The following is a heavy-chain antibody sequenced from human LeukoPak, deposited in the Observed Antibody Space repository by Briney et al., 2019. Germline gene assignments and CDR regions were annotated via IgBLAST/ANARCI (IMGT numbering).Heavy chain of an antibody. Sequence: GGSLRLSCAASGFTFSSYSMNWVRQAPGKGLEWVSCISSGGGYIYYAESVKGRFTISRDNAKNAMFLQMNSLTAEDTAVYYCAREKTEHYYYYYMDVWGKGTTVTVSS. V-gene: IGHV3-21*01. J-gene: IGHJ6*03. CDR3: AREKTEHYYYYYMDV. CDR1: GFTFSSYS. CDR2: ISSGGGYI.